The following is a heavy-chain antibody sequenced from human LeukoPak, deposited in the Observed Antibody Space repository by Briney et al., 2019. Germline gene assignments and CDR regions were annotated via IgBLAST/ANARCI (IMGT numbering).Heavy chain of an antibody. D-gene: IGHD6-13*01. CDR3: ARGGVSAAGTYARKDNWFDP. Sequence: QSGGSLRLSCAASGLTFSSYAMSWVRQAPGKGLEWVAVISYDGSNKYYADSVKGRFTISRDNSKNTLYLQMNSLRAEDTAVYYCARGGVSAAGTYARKDNWFDPWGQGTLVTVSS. CDR2: ISYDGSNK. CDR1: GLTFSSYA. V-gene: IGHV3-30*03. J-gene: IGHJ5*02.